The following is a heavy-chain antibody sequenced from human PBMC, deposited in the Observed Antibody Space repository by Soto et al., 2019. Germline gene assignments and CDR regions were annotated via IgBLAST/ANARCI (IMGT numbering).Heavy chain of an antibody. J-gene: IGHJ6*02. Sequence: KPSETLSLTCIVSGADINTYSWTWIRQPAGKGLEWIGRIYTSASINYNPSLKGRVTLSVDTSTNQVSLRLASVTAADTAIYYCARDREAGYNFYYGMDVWGQGTTVTVSS. V-gene: IGHV4-4*07. D-gene: IGHD6-19*01. CDR3: ARDREAGYNFYYGMDV. CDR2: IYTSASI. CDR1: GADINTYS.